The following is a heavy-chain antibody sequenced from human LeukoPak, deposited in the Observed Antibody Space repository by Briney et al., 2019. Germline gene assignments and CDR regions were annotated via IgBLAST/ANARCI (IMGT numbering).Heavy chain of an antibody. CDR2: ISSSRSYI. CDR1: GFTFSSYS. Sequence: PGGSLRLSCAASGFTFSSYSMNWVRQAPGKGLEWISSISSSRSYIYYADSVKGRFTISRDNAKNSLYLQMNSLRAEDTAVYYCARDYYDSSGYYRPLFDPWGQGTLVTVSS. V-gene: IGHV3-21*01. J-gene: IGHJ5*02. CDR3: ARDYYDSSGYYRPLFDP. D-gene: IGHD3-22*01.